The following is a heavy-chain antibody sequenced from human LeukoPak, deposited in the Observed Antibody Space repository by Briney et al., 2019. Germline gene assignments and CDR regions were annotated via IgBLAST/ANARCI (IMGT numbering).Heavy chain of an antibody. CDR1: GYTFTNYY. D-gene: IGHD3-22*01. CDR2: INPSGGNT. CDR3: ARDSGGYYDSSGYPDDY. Sequence: GASVKVSCKASGYTFTNYYMHWVRQAPGQGLEWMGMINPSGGNTRNAQKFQGRVTMTRDTSTSTVYMYLSSLRSEDTAMYYCARDSGGYYDSSGYPDDYWGQGTLVTVSS. J-gene: IGHJ4*02. V-gene: IGHV1-46*01.